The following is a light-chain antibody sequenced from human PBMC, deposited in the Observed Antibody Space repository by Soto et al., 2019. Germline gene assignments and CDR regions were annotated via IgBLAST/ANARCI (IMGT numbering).Light chain of an antibody. J-gene: IGKJ3*01. CDR3: QQSYSPPFT. V-gene: IGKV1-39*01. CDR2: DAS. Sequence: DIQMTQSPSSLSASVGDRVIITCRASKNIYSYLNWYQQKPGKAPNLLIYDASSLPSGVPSRFSGSSSGTDFTLSISSLQPEDLATYYCQQSYSPPFTFGPGTKVAIK. CDR1: KNIYSY.